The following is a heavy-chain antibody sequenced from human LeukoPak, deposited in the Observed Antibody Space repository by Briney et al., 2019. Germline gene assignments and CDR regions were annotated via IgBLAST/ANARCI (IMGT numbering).Heavy chain of an antibody. CDR2: INHSGST. CDR3: ARGPRCTDIVVVPAVYYGMDV. Sequence: PSETLSLTSAVYGRCFSGHYWSWIRQPPGKGLEWIGEINHSGSTNYNPSLKSRVTISVDTSKNQFSLKLSSVTAADTAVYYCARGPRCTDIVVVPAVYYGMDVWGQGTTVTVSS. J-gene: IGHJ6*02. V-gene: IGHV4-34*01. CDR1: GRCFSGHY. D-gene: IGHD2-2*01.